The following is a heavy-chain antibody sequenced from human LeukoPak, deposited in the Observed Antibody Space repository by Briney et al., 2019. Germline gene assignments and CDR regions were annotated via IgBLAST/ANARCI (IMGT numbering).Heavy chain of an antibody. CDR3: ARDPGINWKGES. Sequence: PSETLSLTCTVSGGSISSYYWSWIRQPPGKGLEWIGYIYYSGSTNYNPSLKSRVTISVDTSKNQFSLKLSSVTAADTAVYYCARDPGINWKGESWGQGTLVTVSS. CDR2: IYYSGST. CDR1: GGSISSYY. D-gene: IGHD1-20*01. V-gene: IGHV4-59*12. J-gene: IGHJ5*02.